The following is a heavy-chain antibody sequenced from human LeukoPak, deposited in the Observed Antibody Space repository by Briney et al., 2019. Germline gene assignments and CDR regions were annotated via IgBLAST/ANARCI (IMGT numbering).Heavy chain of an antibody. V-gene: IGHV3-7*03. CDR3: ARLRTFDY. J-gene: IGHJ4*02. CDR2: IKQDGSEK. Sequence: GGSLRLSCAASGFTFSNYWMSWVRQAPGKGLEWVANIKQDGSEKYYVGSVKGRFTISRDNADNSLYLQMDSLRAEDTAVYYCARLRTFDYWGQGTLVTVSS. D-gene: IGHD1-14*01. CDR1: GFTFSNYW.